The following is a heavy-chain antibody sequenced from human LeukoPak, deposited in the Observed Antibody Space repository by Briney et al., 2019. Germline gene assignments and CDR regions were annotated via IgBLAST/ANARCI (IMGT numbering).Heavy chain of an antibody. D-gene: IGHD3-9*01. CDR3: ARDLTRYYDILTGYSSLGYYYMDV. J-gene: IGHJ6*03. CDR2: ISAYNGNT. CDR1: GYTFTSYG. V-gene: IGHV1-18*01. Sequence: ASVKVSCKASGYTFTSYGISWVRQAPGQGLEWMGWISAYNGNTNYAQKLQGRVTMTTDTSTSTAYMELRSLRSDDTAGYYCARDLTRYYDILTGYSSLGYYYMDVWGKGTTVTVSS.